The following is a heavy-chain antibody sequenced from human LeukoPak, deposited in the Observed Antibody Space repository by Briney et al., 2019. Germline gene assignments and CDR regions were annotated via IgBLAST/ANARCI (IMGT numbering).Heavy chain of an antibody. CDR2: IWHDGGTK. CDR1: GFIFSDYG. D-gene: IGHD5-12*01. J-gene: IGHJ4*02. V-gene: IGHV3-33*06. CDR3: AKSPEYNGYHCQQS. Sequence: PGGSLRLSCGASGFIFSDYGMHWVRQAPGKGLEWVAVIWHDGGTKFYADSVKGRFAISRDNSKNTLYLQMNSPRVEDTAMYYCAKSPEYNGYHCQQSRGQGTLVTVSS.